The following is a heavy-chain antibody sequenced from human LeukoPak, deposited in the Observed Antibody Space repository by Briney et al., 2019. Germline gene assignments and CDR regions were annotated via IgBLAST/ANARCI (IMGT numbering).Heavy chain of an antibody. D-gene: IGHD3-3*01. CDR2: INPNSGGT. V-gene: IGHV1-2*02. CDR3: ARGAARLTIFGVVILPIDY. J-gene: IGHJ4*02. Sequence: ASVKVSCKASGYTFTGYYMHWARQAPGQGLEWMGWINPNSGGTNYAQKFQGRVTMTRDTSISTAYMELSRLRSDDTAVYYCARGAARLTIFGVVILPIDYWGQGTLVTVSS. CDR1: GYTFTGYY.